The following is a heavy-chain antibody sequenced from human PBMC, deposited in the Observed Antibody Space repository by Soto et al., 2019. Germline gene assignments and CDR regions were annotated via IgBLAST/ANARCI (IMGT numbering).Heavy chain of an antibody. CDR1: GFTFSSYG. CDR2: ITPSGRFI. CDR3: AGTYDPTDY. Sequence: GGSLRLSCAASGFTFSSYGMHWVRQAPGKGLEWVASITPSGRFINYADSVEGRFIISRDNTKNSLFLQMNSLRGEDTAVYYCAGTYDPTDYWGQGTLVTVSS. V-gene: IGHV3-21*01. J-gene: IGHJ4*02. D-gene: IGHD3-22*01.